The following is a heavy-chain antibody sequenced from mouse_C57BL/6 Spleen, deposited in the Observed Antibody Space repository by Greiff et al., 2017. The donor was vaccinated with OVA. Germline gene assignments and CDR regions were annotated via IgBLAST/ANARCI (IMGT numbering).Heavy chain of an antibody. D-gene: IGHD1-1*01. Sequence: CTASGIDFSRYWMSWVRRAPGKGLEWIGEINPDSSTINYAPSLKDKFIISRDNAKNTLYLQMSKVRSEDTALYYCARQGYGSSHWYFDVWGTGTTVTVSS. J-gene: IGHJ1*03. CDR2: INPDSSTI. CDR3: ARQGYGSSHWYFDV. V-gene: IGHV4-1*01. CDR1: GIDFSRYW.